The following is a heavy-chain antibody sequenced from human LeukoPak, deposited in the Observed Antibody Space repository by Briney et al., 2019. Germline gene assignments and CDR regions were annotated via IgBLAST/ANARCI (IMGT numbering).Heavy chain of an antibody. Sequence: PGGSLRLSCAASGFTYSNYGMHWVRQAPGKGLEWVAVISYDGSNKYYADSVKGRFAISRDNSKNTLDLQMNSLRAEDTAVYYCAKAHYYGSGSYFLLDYWGQGTLVTVSS. D-gene: IGHD3-10*01. CDR3: AKAHYYGSGSYFLLDY. V-gene: IGHV3-30*18. J-gene: IGHJ4*02. CDR2: ISYDGSNK. CDR1: GFTYSNYG.